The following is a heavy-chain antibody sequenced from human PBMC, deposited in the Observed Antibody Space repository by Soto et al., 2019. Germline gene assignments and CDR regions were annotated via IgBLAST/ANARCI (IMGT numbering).Heavy chain of an antibody. CDR1: GISYTTYA. Sequence: VQLVQSGAEVKKPGASVRISCTASGISYTTYAIHWVRQAPGQGLEWMGWINAGNGDTRYSQRFQGSVTLTRDTSATTTYMDLSSLRSEDTSIYYCARAISGYVTGGQGTLVTVSS. J-gene: IGHJ4*02. D-gene: IGHD5-12*01. CDR3: ARAISGYVT. V-gene: IGHV1-3*01. CDR2: INAGNGDT.